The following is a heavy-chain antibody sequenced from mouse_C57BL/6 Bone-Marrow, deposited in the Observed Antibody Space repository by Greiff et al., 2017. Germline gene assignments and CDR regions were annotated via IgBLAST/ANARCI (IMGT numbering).Heavy chain of an antibody. Sequence: QVQLQQPGAELVKPGASVKLSCKASGYTFTSYWMQWVKQRPGQGLEWIGEIDPSDRYTNYNQKFKGKATLTVDQSSTTAYMQLSSLTSEDSAVYYCARFEYYGISYEFAYWGQGTLVTVSA. CDR1: GYTFTSYW. CDR3: ARFEYYGISYEFAY. CDR2: IDPSDRYT. J-gene: IGHJ3*01. D-gene: IGHD1-1*01. V-gene: IGHV1-50*01.